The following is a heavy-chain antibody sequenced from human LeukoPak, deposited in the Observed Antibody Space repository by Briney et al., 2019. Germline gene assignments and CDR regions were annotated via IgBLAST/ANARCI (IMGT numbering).Heavy chain of an antibody. J-gene: IGHJ4*02. CDR2: INHSGST. CDR1: GGSFSGYY. CDR3: ARGRGGFSSSSVGY. D-gene: IGHD6-6*01. V-gene: IGHV4-34*01. Sequence: SETLSLTCAVHGGSFSGYYWSWIRQPPGKGLEWIGEINHSGSTNYNPSLKSRVTISVDTSKNQFSLKLSSVTAADTAVYYCARGRGGFSSSSVGYWGQGTLVTVSS.